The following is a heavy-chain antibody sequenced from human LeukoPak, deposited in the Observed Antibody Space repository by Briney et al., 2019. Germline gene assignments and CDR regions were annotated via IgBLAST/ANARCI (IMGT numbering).Heavy chain of an antibody. J-gene: IGHJ4*02. CDR3: AREGYDYVWGSYRYGYYFDY. CDR1: GFTFSSYW. D-gene: IGHD3-16*02. Sequence: PGGSLRLSCAASGFTFSSYWMSWVRQAPGKGLEWVANIKQDGSEKYYVDSVKGRFTISRDNAKNSLYLQMNSLRAEDTAVYYCAREGYDYVWGSYRYGYYFDYWGQGTLVTVSP. CDR2: IKQDGSEK. V-gene: IGHV3-7*01.